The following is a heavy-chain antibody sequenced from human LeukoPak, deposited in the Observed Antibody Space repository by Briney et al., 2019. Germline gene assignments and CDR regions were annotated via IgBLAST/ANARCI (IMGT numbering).Heavy chain of an antibody. CDR3: ARGQIYDYWTPVSWKFDL. CDR1: GGSISSGPYY. V-gene: IGHV4-39*01. CDR2: VYTTGAGST. Sequence: PSETLSLTCTVSGGSISSGPYYWGWIRQPPGKGLEWIGNVYTTGAGSTYHNPSLKSRVTVSSDTSKNQVSLKLNSVTAADTAVYYCARGQIYDYWTPVSWKFDLWGRGTLVTVSS. D-gene: IGHD3-3*01. J-gene: IGHJ2*01.